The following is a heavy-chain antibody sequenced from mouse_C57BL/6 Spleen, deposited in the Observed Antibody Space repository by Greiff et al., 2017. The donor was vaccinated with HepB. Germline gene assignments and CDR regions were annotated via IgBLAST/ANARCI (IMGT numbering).Heavy chain of an antibody. CDR2: IYPRSGNT. J-gene: IGHJ1*03. Sequence: QVQLKQSGAELARPGASVKLSCKASGYTFTSYGISWVKQRTGQGLEWIGEIYPRSGNTYYNEKFKGKATLTADKSSSTAYMVLRSLTSEDSAVYFCARVTTVVATGYFDVWGTGTTVTVAS. CDR3: ARVTTVVATGYFDV. V-gene: IGHV1-81*01. D-gene: IGHD1-1*01. CDR1: GYTFTSYG.